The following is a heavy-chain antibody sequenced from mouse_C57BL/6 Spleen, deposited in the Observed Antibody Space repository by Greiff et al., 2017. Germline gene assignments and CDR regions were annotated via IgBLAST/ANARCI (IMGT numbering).Heavy chain of an antibody. CDR2: ISAGGSYT. J-gene: IGHJ1*03. Sequence: EVQRVESGGGLVKPGGSLKLSCAASGFTFSSYAMSWVRQTPEQRLEWVAIISAGGSYTYYPNNVKGRFTISRYNAENNLYLRMSHLKSEDTAMYYCAREEGYYWYFDVWGTGTTVTVSS. V-gene: IGHV5-4*01. D-gene: IGHD2-2*01. CDR3: AREEGYYWYFDV. CDR1: GFTFSSYA.